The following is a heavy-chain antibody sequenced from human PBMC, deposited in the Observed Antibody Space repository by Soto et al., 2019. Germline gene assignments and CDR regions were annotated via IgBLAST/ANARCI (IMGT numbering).Heavy chain of an antibody. J-gene: IGHJ6*02. CDR3: ARDDEGLAIFGVVIRTYYYGMDV. D-gene: IGHD3-3*01. CDR1: GFTFSSYA. CDR2: ISYDGSNK. Sequence: QVQLVESGGGVVQPGRSLRLSCAASGFTFSSYAMYWVRQAPGKGLEWVAVISYDGSNKYYADSVKGRFTISRDNSKNTLYLQMNSLRAEDTAVYYCARDDEGLAIFGVVIRTYYYGMDVWGQGTTVTVSS. V-gene: IGHV3-30-3*01.